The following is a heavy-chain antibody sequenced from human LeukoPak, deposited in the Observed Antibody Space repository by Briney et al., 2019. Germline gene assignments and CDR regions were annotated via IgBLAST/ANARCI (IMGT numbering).Heavy chain of an antibody. V-gene: IGHV3-23*01. D-gene: IGHD6-19*01. CDR3: AKPISGGLAVTADWFHP. CDR2: INANSGTR. Sequence: PGGSLRLSCAASGFAFNVYAMSWLRQPPGKGLEWVSTINANSGTRSYAASVRGRFSISRDNSKSTLYLQLSTLRADDTATYYCAKPISGGLAVTADWFHPWGQGTLVVVSS. CDR1: GFAFNVYA. J-gene: IGHJ5*01.